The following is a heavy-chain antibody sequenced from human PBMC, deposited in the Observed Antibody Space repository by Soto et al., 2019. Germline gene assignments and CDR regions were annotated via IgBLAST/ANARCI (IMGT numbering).Heavy chain of an antibody. V-gene: IGHV4-34*01. CDR1: GGSFSGYY. Sequence: QVQLQQWGAGLLKPSETLSLICAIYGGSFSGYYWSWIRQPPGKGLEWIGEINHSENSNYNPSLKSRVPISVDTSKNQFSLKLTSVTAADTAVYYCARGRTYYYGSGSYYLNWFDPWGQGTLVTVSS. D-gene: IGHD3-10*01. CDR2: INHSENS. CDR3: ARGRTYYYGSGSYYLNWFDP. J-gene: IGHJ5*02.